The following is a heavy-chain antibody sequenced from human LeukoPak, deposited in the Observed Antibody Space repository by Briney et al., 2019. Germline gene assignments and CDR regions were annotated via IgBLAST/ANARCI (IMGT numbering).Heavy chain of an antibody. Sequence: GGSLRLSCAASGFTFNNYWMSWVRQAPGKGLEWVGRIKSKTDGGTTDYAAPVKGRFTISRDDSKNTLYLQMNSLKTEDTAVYYCTTGRDPYDILTGYSTYYFDYWGQGTLVTVSS. CDR1: GFTFNNYW. CDR3: TTGRDPYDILTGYSTYYFDY. V-gene: IGHV3-15*01. J-gene: IGHJ4*02. D-gene: IGHD3-9*01. CDR2: IKSKTDGGTT.